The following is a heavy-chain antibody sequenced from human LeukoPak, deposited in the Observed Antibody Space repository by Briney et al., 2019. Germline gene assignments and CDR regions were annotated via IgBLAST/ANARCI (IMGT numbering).Heavy chain of an antibody. CDR3: ARQQYSTSSCDS. V-gene: IGHV4-59*01. J-gene: IGHJ4*02. CDR1: GGSISTYY. Sequence: SGTLSLTCSVSGGSISTYYWSWIRQPPGKGLEWIGNIYYSGSSYYNPSLKSRVTVSVDTAKNQFSLNLSSVTAADTAVYYCARQQYSTSSCDSWGQGTLVTVST. D-gene: IGHD6-6*01. CDR2: IYYSGSS.